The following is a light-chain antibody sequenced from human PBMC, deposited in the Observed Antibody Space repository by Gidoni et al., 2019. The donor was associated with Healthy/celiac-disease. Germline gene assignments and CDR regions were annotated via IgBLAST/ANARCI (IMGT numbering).Light chain of an antibody. CDR1: QSISSY. CDR3: QQSYSTPFT. Sequence: DIQMNKSPSSLSASVGDRVTITCRASQSISSYLNWYHQKPGKAPKLLIYAASSLQSGVPSRFSGSGSGTDFTLTISSLQPEDFATYYCQQSYSTPFTFGPGTKVDIK. CDR2: AAS. J-gene: IGKJ3*01. V-gene: IGKV1-39*01.